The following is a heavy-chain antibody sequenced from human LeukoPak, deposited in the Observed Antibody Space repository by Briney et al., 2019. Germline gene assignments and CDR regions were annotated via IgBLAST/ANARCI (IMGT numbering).Heavy chain of an antibody. D-gene: IGHD6-13*01. CDR3: ARARGGSWFYYFDY. CDR2: ISAYNGNT. V-gene: IGHV1-18*01. CDR1: GYTFTSYG. J-gene: IGHJ4*02. Sequence: GASVTVSYKASGYTFTSYGISWVRQAPGQGGEGMGWISAYNGNTNYEQKLQGRVNMTTDTSTSTAYMELRSLRSDDTAVYYCARARGGSWFYYFDYWGQGTLVTVSS.